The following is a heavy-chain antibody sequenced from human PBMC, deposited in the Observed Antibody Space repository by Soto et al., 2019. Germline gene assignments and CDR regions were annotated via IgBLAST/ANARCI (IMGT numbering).Heavy chain of an antibody. D-gene: IGHD5-12*01. Sequence: QLQLQESGPGLVKPSETLSLTCTVSGGSISSSSYYWGWIRQPPGKGLEWIGSIYYSGRTYYNPSLKSRVTVSVDPSKNQFSLKLSSVTAADTAVYYCARQDRRWLQFHYFDYWGQGTLVTVSS. CDR2: IYYSGRT. CDR3: ARQDRRWLQFHYFDY. V-gene: IGHV4-39*01. J-gene: IGHJ4*02. CDR1: GGSISSSSYY.